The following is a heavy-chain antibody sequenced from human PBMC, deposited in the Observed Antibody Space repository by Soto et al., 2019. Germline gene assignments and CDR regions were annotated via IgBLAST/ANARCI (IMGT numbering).Heavy chain of an antibody. V-gene: IGHV1-69*18. D-gene: IGHD3-10*01. CDR1: GVTFSSYV. CDR2: ITPVVGTT. CDR3: ARGLPADL. J-gene: IGHJ5*02. Sequence: QVQLVQSGPEVKKPGSSGRVSCKAPGVTFSSYVFSWVRQSPGQGLEWMGRITPVVGTTHFAQKFQGRLTITADESTTTIFVELRDLSSDDTAMYYCARGLPADLWGHGTLITVSS.